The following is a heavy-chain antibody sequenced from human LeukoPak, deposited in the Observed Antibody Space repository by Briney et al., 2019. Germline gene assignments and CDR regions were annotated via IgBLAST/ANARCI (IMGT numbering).Heavy chain of an antibody. D-gene: IGHD4-17*01. CDR3: ARGGSTVTTFY. J-gene: IGHJ4*02. CDR2: IIPILGIA. V-gene: IGHV1-69*02. CDR1: RGTFSSYT. Sequence: ASVKVSCKASRGTFSSYTISWVRQAPGQGLEWMGRIIPILGIANYAQKFQGSVTITADKSTSTAYMELSSLRSEDTAVYYCARGGSTVTTFYWGQGTLVTVSS.